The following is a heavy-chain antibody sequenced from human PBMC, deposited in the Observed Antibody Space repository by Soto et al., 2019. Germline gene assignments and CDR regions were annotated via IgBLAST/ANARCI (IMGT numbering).Heavy chain of an antibody. CDR3: AREGVRGMDV. CDR1: GYTFTSYG. Sequence: ASVKVSFKASGYTFTSYGISWVRQAPGQGLERMGWISPHNGKTKYPQKLQGRVTMTTDAPTSTAYMELRSLRSDDTAVYYCAREGVRGMDVWGQGTRVTVSS. CDR2: ISPHNGKT. D-gene: IGHD3-10*01. V-gene: IGHV1-18*01. J-gene: IGHJ6*02.